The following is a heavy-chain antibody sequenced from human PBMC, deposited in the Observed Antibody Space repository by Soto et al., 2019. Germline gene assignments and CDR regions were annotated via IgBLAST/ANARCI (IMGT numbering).Heavy chain of an antibody. V-gene: IGHV3-48*01. Sequence: EVQLVESGGGLVQPGGSLRLSCAASGFTFSSYSMNWVRQAPGKGLEWVSYISSSSSTIYYADSVKGRFTISRDNAKNSLYLQMNSRRAEDTAVYYGARVDYGDHDAFGVWGQGTMVTVSS. CDR2: ISSSSSTI. CDR3: ARVDYGDHDAFGV. CDR1: GFTFSSYS. J-gene: IGHJ3*01. D-gene: IGHD4-17*01.